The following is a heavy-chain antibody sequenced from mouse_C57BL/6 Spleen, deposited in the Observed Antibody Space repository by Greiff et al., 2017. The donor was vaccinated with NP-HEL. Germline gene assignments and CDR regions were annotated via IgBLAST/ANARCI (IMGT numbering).Heavy chain of an antibody. Sequence: VQLQQPGAELVKPGASVKLSCKASGYTFTSYWMQWVKQRPGQGLEWIGEIDPSDSYTNYNQKFKGKATLTVDTSSSTAYMQLSSLISEDSAVYYCNYGSSPYYFDYWGQGTTLTVSS. CDR1: GYTFTSYW. D-gene: IGHD1-1*01. CDR2: IDPSDSYT. V-gene: IGHV1-50*01. CDR3: NYGSSPYYFDY. J-gene: IGHJ2*01.